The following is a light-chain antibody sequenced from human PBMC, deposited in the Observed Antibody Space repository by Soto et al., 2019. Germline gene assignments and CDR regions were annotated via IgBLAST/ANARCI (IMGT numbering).Light chain of an antibody. J-gene: IGKJ1*01. CDR3: QQYGSTPPT. CDR2: GAS. Sequence: EIVLTQSPGTLSLSPGERATLSCRASESVSNDHLAWYQRKHGQAPRLLIYGASYRATDIPYRFSGSCSGRCFTLTSDRLEAEDFAVYICQQYGSTPPTFGLEIKVEI. CDR1: ESVSNDH. V-gene: IGKV3-20*01.